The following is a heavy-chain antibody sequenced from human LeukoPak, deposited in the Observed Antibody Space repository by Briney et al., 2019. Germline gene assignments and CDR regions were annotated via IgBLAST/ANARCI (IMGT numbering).Heavy chain of an antibody. Sequence: SETLSLTCAVYGGSFSGYYWSWIRQPPGKGLEWIGEINHSGSTNHNPSLKSRVTISVDTSKNQFSLKLSSVTAADTAVYYCARDFSGGISYFDWNIRGYNWFDPWGQGTLVTVSS. V-gene: IGHV4-34*01. J-gene: IGHJ5*02. CDR3: ARDFSGGISYFDWNIRGYNWFDP. CDR2: INHSGST. CDR1: GGSFSGYY. D-gene: IGHD3-9*01.